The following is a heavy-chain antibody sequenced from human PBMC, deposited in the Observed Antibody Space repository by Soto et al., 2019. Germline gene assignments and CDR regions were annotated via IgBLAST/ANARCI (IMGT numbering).Heavy chain of an antibody. J-gene: IGHJ6*02. V-gene: IGHV3-21*01. Sequence: LRLSCAASGFTFSSYSMNWVRQAPGKGLEWVSSISSSSSYIYYADSVKGRFTISRDNAKNSLYLQMNSLRAEDTAVYYCARYLYYYDSSGYGSGYGMDVWGQGTTVTVSS. CDR1: GFTFSSYS. CDR3: ARYLYYYDSSGYGSGYGMDV. CDR2: ISSSSSYI. D-gene: IGHD3-22*01.